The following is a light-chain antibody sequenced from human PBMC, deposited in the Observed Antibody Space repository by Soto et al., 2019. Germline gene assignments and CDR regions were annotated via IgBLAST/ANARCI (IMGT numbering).Light chain of an antibody. CDR3: CSYAGSSTSYV. J-gene: IGLJ1*01. CDR1: SSDVGSYNL. Sequence: QSVLTQPASVSGSPGQSITISCTGTSSDVGSYNLVSWDQQHPGKAPKLMIYEGSKRPSGVSNRFSGSKSGNTASLTISGLQAEDEADYYCCSYAGSSTSYVFGTGTKVTV. CDR2: EGS. V-gene: IGLV2-23*01.